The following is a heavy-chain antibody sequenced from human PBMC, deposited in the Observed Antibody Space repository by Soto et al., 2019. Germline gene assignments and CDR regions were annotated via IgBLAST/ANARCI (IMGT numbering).Heavy chain of an antibody. D-gene: IGHD6-19*01. V-gene: IGHV3-7*05. Sequence: GGSLRLSCAASGFTFSSYSMNWVRQAPGKGLEWVASISTDGSEKYLVDSVKGRFTISRDNAENSVNLQMNSLRAEDTAVYYCTRDSGWFTFDYWGQGTLVTVSS. CDR3: TRDSGWFTFDY. CDR2: ISTDGSEK. J-gene: IGHJ4*02. CDR1: GFTFSSYS.